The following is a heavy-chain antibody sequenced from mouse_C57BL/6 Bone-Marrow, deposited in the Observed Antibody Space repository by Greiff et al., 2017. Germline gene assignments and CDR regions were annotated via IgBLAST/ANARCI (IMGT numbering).Heavy chain of an antibody. CDR1: GYTFTSYW. CDR3: ARRGGREAWFAY. J-gene: IGHJ3*01. V-gene: IGHV1-55*01. D-gene: IGHD3-3*01. Sequence: QVQLQQPGAELVKPGASVKMSCKASGYTFTSYWITWVKQRPGQGLEWIGDIYPGSGSTNYNEKFKSKATLTVDTSSSTAYMQLSSLTSEDSAVYYWARRGGREAWFAYWGQGTLVTVSA. CDR2: IYPGSGST.